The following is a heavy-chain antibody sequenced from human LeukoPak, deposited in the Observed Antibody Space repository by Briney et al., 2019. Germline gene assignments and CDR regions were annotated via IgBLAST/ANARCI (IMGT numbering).Heavy chain of an antibody. CDR3: ARPARYYYGSSGYYLAY. Sequence: ASVKVSCKASGYTFTGYYMHWVRQAPGQGLEWMGRINPNSGGTNYAQKFQGRVTMTRDTSISTAYMELSRLRSDDTAVYYCARPARYYYGSSGYYLAYWGQGTLVTVSS. CDR1: GYTFTGYY. J-gene: IGHJ4*02. V-gene: IGHV1-2*06. CDR2: INPNSGGT. D-gene: IGHD3-22*01.